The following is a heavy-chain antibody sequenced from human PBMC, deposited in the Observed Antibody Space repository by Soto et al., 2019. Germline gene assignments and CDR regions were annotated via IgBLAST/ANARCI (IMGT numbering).Heavy chain of an antibody. J-gene: IGHJ5*02. CDR1: GGSTRTYH. Sequence: SETLSLTCNVSGGSTRTYHWSWIRQPAGKGLEWIGRISTTGGTNYSPSLQSRVTMSLDTSKNQFSLELTSVTAADTAVYYCAKGAGPPWFDPWGQGTLVTVSS. CDR3: AKGAGPPWFDP. CDR2: ISTTGGT. V-gene: IGHV4-4*07.